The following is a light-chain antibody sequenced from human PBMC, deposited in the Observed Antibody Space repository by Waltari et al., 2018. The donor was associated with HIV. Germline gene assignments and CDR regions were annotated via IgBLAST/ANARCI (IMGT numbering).Light chain of an antibody. CDR2: GAS. CDR3: QQYGRSPPYT. CDR1: QSVSNAY. V-gene: IGKV3-20*01. J-gene: IGKJ2*01. Sequence: IVLTQSPGTLSLSPGERATLSCRASQSVSNAYLAWSQQQPGQAPRLLIYGASSRATGIPDRVSGSGSGTDFTLTISRLEPEDFAVYYCQQYGRSPPYTFGQGTKLEI.